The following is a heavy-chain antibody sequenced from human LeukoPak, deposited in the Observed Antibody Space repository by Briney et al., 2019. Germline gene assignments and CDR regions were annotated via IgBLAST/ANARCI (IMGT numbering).Heavy chain of an antibody. CDR1: GFTVSNNY. J-gene: IGHJ3*02. D-gene: IGHD5-24*01. Sequence: GGSLRLFCAASGFTVSNNYMSWVRQAPAKRLEGGSVIYSGGTTYYTDSVRGRFTNSRDNSKNTVHLRMDSLRPEDTAVYYCARDADLGATITGAFNIWGQGTMVTVSS. CDR3: ARDADLGATITGAFNI. V-gene: IGHV3-66*02. CDR2: IYSGGTT.